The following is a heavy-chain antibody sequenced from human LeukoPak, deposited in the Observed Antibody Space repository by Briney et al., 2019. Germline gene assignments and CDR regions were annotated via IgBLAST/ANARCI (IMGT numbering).Heavy chain of an antibody. V-gene: IGHV4-34*01. CDR2: INHSGST. Sequence: SETLSLTCAVYGGSFGGYYWSWIRQPPGKGLEWIGEINHSGSTNYNPSLKSRVTISVDTSKNQFSLKLSSVTAADTAVYYCARGRWLSSGYDYWGQGTLVTVSS. J-gene: IGHJ4*02. D-gene: IGHD3-22*01. CDR1: GGSFGGYY. CDR3: ARGRWLSSGYDY.